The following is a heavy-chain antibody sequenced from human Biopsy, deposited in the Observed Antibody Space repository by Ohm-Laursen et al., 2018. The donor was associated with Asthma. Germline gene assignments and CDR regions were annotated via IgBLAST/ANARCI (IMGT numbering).Heavy chain of an antibody. Sequence: EASVKVSCKSLGGTFNTYVIGWVRQAPGQGLEWMGGINSVFGTTTYPQKFQDRVTITADDSTSTDYMELSSLRSEDTAVYYCARKAGSCISRTCYSLDFWGQGTLVTVSS. CDR2: INSVFGTT. J-gene: IGHJ4*02. V-gene: IGHV1-69*13. CDR1: GGTFNTYV. CDR3: ARKAGSCISRTCYSLDF. D-gene: IGHD2-2*01.